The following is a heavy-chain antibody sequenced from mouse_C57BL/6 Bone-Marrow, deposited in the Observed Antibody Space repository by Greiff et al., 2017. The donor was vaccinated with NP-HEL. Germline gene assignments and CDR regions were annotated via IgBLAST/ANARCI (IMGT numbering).Heavy chain of an antibody. J-gene: IGHJ2*01. CDR2: ITHSGET. D-gene: IGHD3-2*02. Sequence: VKLQESGPGLVQPSQSLFLTCSITGFPITSGYYWIWIRQSPGKPLEWMGYITHSGETFYNSSLPSPISITRETSKNQFFLQLNSVTTEDTAMYYCAVDSSGDGDFDYWGQGTTLTVSS. CDR1: GFPITSGYY. CDR3: AVDSSGDGDFDY. V-gene: IGHV12-3*01.